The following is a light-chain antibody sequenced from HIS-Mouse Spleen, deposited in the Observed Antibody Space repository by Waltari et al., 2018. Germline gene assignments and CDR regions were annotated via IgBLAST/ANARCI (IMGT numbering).Light chain of an antibody. V-gene: IGLV2-23*01. CDR1: SSDVGRYNL. J-gene: IGLJ3*02. CDR2: EGS. Sequence: QSALTQPASVSGSPGQSITIPCTGTSSDVGRYNLVSWYQQHPGKAPKPMMYEGSKRPSGVSNRVSGSKSGNTASLTISGLQAEDEADYYCCSYAGSSTWVFGGGTKLTVL. CDR3: CSYAGSSTWV.